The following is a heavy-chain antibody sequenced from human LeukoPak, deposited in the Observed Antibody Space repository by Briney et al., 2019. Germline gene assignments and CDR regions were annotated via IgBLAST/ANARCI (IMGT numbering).Heavy chain of an antibody. J-gene: IGHJ4*02. CDR1: GFTFSSYV. V-gene: IGHV3-23*01. CDR3: AKEYYDFWSGYPHDY. Sequence: PGGSLRLSCAASGFTFSSYVMSWVRHAPGKGLEWVSASSGSGGSTNYAHSVKGRFTISRDNSKNKLYLQMNSLRAEDTAVYYCAKEYYDFWSGYPHDYWGQGTLVTVSS. CDR2: SSGSGGST. D-gene: IGHD3-3*01.